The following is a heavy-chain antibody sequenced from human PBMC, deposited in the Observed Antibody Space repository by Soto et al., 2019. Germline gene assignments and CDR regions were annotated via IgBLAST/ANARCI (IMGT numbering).Heavy chain of an antibody. D-gene: IGHD6-19*01. J-gene: IGHJ4*02. CDR2: IWYDGSNK. CDR3: GREGGGAVAAPFDY. V-gene: IGHV3-33*01. Sequence: QVQLVESGGGVVQPGRSLRLSCAASGFTFSSYGMHWVRQAPGKGLEWVAVIWYDGSNKYYADSVKGRFTISRENSKNTLYRQMNSLRAEDTAVYYCGREGGGAVAAPFDYWGQGTLVTVSS. CDR1: GFTFSSYG.